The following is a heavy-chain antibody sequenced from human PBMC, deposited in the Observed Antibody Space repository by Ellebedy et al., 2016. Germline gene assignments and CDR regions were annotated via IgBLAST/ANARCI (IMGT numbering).Heavy chain of an antibody. CDR1: GYTFTSYY. CDR3: ARDGAVAGTFDY. Sequence: ASVKVSCKASGYTFTSYYMHWVRQAPGQGLEWMGIINPSGGSTSYAQKFQGRVTITRDTSASTAYMELSSLRSEDTAVYYCARDGAVAGTFDYWGQGTLVTVSS. CDR2: INPSGGST. J-gene: IGHJ4*02. V-gene: IGHV1-46*01. D-gene: IGHD6-19*01.